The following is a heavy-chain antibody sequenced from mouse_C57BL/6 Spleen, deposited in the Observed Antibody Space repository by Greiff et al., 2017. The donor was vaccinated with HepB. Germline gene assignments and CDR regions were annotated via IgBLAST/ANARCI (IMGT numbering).Heavy chain of an antibody. J-gene: IGHJ2*01. CDR2: IYPGDGDT. V-gene: IGHV1-82*01. Sequence: LVESGPELVKPGASVKISCKASGYAFSSSWMNWVKQRPGKGLEWIGRIYPGDGDTNYNGKFKGKATLTADKSSSTAYMQLSSLTSEDSAVYFCARTTTVVARGSYYVDYWGQGTTLTVSS. CDR3: ARTTTVVARGSYYVDY. D-gene: IGHD1-1*01. CDR1: GYAFSSSW.